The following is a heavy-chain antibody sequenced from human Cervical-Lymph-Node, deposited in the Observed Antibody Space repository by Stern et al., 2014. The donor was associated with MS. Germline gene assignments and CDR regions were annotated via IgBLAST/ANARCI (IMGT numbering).Heavy chain of an antibody. CDR2: IIPIFDSP. Sequence: QVQLVQSGAEVKSPGSSVKLSCKASGGSLSSNPVSWVRQAPGQGLEWMGGIIPIFDSPNYSKKFGGRLTIIADKSTSTTYMELSSLRSEDTAIYYCARDGIWQTVDAFDLWGQGTMVTVSS. CDR3: ARDGIWQTVDAFDL. J-gene: IGHJ3*01. D-gene: IGHD2-21*01. CDR1: GGSLSSNP. V-gene: IGHV1-69*06.